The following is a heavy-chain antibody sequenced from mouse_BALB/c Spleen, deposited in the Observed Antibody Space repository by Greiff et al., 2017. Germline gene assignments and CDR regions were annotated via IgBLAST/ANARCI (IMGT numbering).Heavy chain of an antibody. Sequence: VQLQQSGAELMKPGASVKISCKATGYTFSSYWIEWVKQRPGHGLEWIGEILPGSGSTNYNEKFKGKATFTSDTSSNTAYMQLSSLTSEDSAVYYCARFRYYGSSYWYFDVWGAGTTVTVSS. CDR3: ARFRYYGSSYWYFDV. V-gene: IGHV1-9*01. J-gene: IGHJ1*01. D-gene: IGHD1-1*01. CDR2: ILPGSGST. CDR1: GYTFSSYW.